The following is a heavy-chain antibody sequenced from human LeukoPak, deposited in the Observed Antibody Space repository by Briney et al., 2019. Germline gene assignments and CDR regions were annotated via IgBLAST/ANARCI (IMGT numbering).Heavy chain of an antibody. J-gene: IGHJ3*02. V-gene: IGHV3-21*01. CDR2: ISSSSSYI. CDR3: AELAAPDAFDI. D-gene: IGHD6-6*01. Sequence: GGSLRLSCAASGFTFSSYSMNWVRQAPGEGLEWVSSISSSSSYIYYADSVKGRFTISRDNAKNSLYLQMNSLRAEDTAVYYCAELAAPDAFDIWGQGTMVTVSS. CDR1: GFTFSSYS.